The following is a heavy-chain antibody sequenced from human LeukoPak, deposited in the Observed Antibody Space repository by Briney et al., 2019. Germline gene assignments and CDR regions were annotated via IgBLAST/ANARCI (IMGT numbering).Heavy chain of an antibody. D-gene: IGHD4-17*01. J-gene: IGHJ3*02. CDR1: GGSISSGSYY. CDR2: IYTSGST. Sequence: PSQTLSLTCTVSGGSISSGSYYWSGIRQPAGKGLEWIGRIYTSGSTNYNPSLKSRVTISVDTSKNQFSLKLSSVTAADTAVYYCARGGLRSEADAFDIWGQGTMVTVSS. CDR3: ARGGLRSEADAFDI. V-gene: IGHV4-61*02.